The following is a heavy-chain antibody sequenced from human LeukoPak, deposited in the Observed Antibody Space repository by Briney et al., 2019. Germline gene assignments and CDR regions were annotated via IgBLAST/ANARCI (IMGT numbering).Heavy chain of an antibody. CDR1: GFTFSSYE. D-gene: IGHD3-22*01. CDR3: ARKSSGYYSGINDY. J-gene: IGHJ4*02. V-gene: IGHV3-48*03. CDR2: ISSSGSTI. Sequence: GGSLRLSCAASGFTFSSYEMNWVRQAPGKGLEWVSYISSSGSTIYYADSVKGRFTISRDNAKNSLYLQMNSLRAEDTAVYYCARKSSGYYSGINDYWGQGTLVTVSS.